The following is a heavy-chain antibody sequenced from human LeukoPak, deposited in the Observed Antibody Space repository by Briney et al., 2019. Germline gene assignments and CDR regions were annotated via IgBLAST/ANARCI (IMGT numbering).Heavy chain of an antibody. J-gene: IGHJ4*02. CDR3: ATDRGWRTSGYYLYYFEY. CDR1: GFTFSTYW. D-gene: IGHD3-3*01. CDR2: IEQDGTEK. Sequence: EAGGSLRLSCAASGFTFSTYWMSWVRQAPGKGLEWVAVIEQDGTEKYYVDSVKGRFTISRDNTKNSLYLQMSSLRAEDTAVYYCATDRGWRTSGYYLYYFEYWGQGTLVTFSS. V-gene: IGHV3-7*01.